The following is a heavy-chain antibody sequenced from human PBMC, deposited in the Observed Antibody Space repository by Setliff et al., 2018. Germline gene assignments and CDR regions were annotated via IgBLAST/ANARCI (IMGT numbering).Heavy chain of an antibody. Sequence: PGESLKISCKDAASTFSNYWIVWVRQMPGKGLEWMGMSYPDDSDTKYHPSFQGQVTISADKSISTAYLQWSSLKASDTAMYYCARALYPSSFIGHNWFDPWGKGTLVTVSS. V-gene: IGHV5-51*01. CDR2: SYPDDSDT. D-gene: IGHD2-2*01. CDR3: ARALYPSSFIGHNWFDP. J-gene: IGHJ5*02. CDR1: ASTFSNYW.